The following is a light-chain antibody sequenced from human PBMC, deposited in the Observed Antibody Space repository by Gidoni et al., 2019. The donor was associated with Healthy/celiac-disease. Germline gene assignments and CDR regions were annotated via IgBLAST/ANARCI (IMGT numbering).Light chain of an antibody. CDR1: QSVSRN. CDR3: QQYNNWPRT. Sequence: EIAVTQSPATLSVAPGERATLSCRASQSVSRNLAWYQQKPGQAPRLLIYGASTRATGIPARFSGSGSGTEFTLTISSLQSEDFAVYYCQQYNNWPRTFGQGTKVEIK. J-gene: IGKJ1*01. V-gene: IGKV3-15*01. CDR2: GAS.